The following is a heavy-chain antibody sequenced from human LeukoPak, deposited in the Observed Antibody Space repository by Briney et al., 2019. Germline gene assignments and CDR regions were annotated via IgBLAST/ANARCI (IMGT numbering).Heavy chain of an antibody. Sequence: ASVKVSCKASGYTFTSYGISWVRQAPGQGLEWMGWISAYNGNTNYAQKLQGRVTMTTDTSTSTAYMELRSLRSDDTAVYYCARGRLSYSSSPLYFDYWGQGTLVTVSS. CDR1: GYTFTSYG. D-gene: IGHD6-6*01. CDR3: ARGRLSYSSSPLYFDY. J-gene: IGHJ4*02. V-gene: IGHV1-18*01. CDR2: ISAYNGNT.